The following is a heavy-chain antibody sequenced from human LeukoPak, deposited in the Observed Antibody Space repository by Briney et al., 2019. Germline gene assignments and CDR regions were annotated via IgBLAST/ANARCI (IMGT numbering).Heavy chain of an antibody. CDR2: ISYDGSNK. Sequence: GGSLRLSCAASGFTFSSYAMHWVRQAPGKGLEWVAVISYDGSNKYYADSVKGRFTISRDNSKNTLYLQMNSLRAEDTAVYYCARAAAGLYYFDYWGQGTLVTVSS. CDR1: GFTFSSYA. V-gene: IGHV3-30*04. D-gene: IGHD6-13*01. CDR3: ARAAAGLYYFDY. J-gene: IGHJ4*02.